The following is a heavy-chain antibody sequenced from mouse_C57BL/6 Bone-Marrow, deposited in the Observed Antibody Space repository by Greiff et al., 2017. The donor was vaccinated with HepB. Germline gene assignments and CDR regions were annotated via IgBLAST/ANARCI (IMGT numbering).Heavy chain of an antibody. CDR2: IRLKSDNYAT. CDR3: TGVWLLRRYWYFDV. J-gene: IGHJ1*03. D-gene: IGHD2-10*02. Sequence: EVQLVESGGGLVQPGGSMKLSCVASGFTFSNYWMNWVRQSPEKGLEWVAQIRLKSDNYATHYAESVKGRFTISRDDSNSSVYLQMNNLRAEDTGIYYCTGVWLLRRYWYFDVWGTGTTGTVSS. CDR1: GFTFSNYW. V-gene: IGHV6-3*01.